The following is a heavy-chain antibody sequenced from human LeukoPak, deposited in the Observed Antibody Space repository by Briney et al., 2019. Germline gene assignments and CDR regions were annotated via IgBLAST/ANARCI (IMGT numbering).Heavy chain of an antibody. Sequence: TSETLSLTCTVSGYSISSGYYWSWIRQPPGKGLEWIGYIYYSGSTYYNPSLKSRVTISVDTSKNQFSLKLSSVTAADTAVYYCARDNLFRGLFDYWGQGTLVTVSS. CDR1: GYSISSGYY. J-gene: IGHJ4*02. D-gene: IGHD1-14*01. V-gene: IGHV4-30-4*08. CDR2: IYYSGST. CDR3: ARDNLFRGLFDY.